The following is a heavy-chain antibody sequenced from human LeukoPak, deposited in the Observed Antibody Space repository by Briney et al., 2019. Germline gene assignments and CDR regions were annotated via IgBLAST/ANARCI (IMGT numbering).Heavy chain of an antibody. CDR3: AKAPPGVGRRALYFDY. J-gene: IGHJ4*02. CDR1: GFTFSSYA. V-gene: IGHV3-23*01. D-gene: IGHD1-1*01. Sequence: PGGSLRLSCAASGFTFSSYAMNWVRQAPGKGLEWVSAISGSGGSTYYADSVKGRFTISRDNSKNTLYLQMNSLRAEDTAVYYCAKAPPGVGRRALYFDYWGQGTLVTVSS. CDR2: ISGSGGST.